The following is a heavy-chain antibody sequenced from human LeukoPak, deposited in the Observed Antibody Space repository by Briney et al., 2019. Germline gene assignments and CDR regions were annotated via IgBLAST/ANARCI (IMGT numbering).Heavy chain of an antibody. CDR2: IYYSGST. CDR3: ARASPQSLVDY. Sequence: SETLSLTCTVSGGSISSYYWSWIRQPPGKGLEWIGYIYYSGSTNYNPSLKSRVTISVDTSKNQFSLKLSSVTAADTAVYYCARASPQSLVDYWGREPWSPSPQ. J-gene: IGHJ4*02. D-gene: IGHD1-26*01. CDR1: GGSISSYY. V-gene: IGHV4-59*01.